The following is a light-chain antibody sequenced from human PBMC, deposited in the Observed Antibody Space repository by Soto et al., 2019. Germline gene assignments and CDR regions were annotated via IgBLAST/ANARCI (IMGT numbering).Light chain of an antibody. CDR3: QQTYRPSYT. V-gene: IGKV1-39*01. Sequence: DIPMDQSPSSLSASLGDRVTITCRASQSVNRFLNWYQQHPGRAPKVLIYAASTLQSGVPSRFSGNGSGTEFTLTISSLQPEDCATYFCQQTYRPSYTFSQGTRLEIK. CDR1: QSVNRF. CDR2: AAS. J-gene: IGKJ2*01.